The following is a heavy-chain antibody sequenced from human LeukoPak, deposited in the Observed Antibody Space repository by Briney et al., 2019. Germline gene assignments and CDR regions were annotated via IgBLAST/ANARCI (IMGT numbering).Heavy chain of an antibody. J-gene: IGHJ3*02. D-gene: IGHD3-22*01. CDR2: IWYDGSNK. CDR1: GFTFSSYG. CDR3: ARDQPYYYDSSGNDAFDI. V-gene: IGHV3-33*01. Sequence: PGGSLRLSCAASGFTFSSYGMHWVRQAPGKGLEWVAVIWYDGSNKYYADSVKGRFTISRDNSKNTLYLQMNSLRAEDTAVYYCARDQPYYYDSSGNDAFDIWGQGTMVTVSS.